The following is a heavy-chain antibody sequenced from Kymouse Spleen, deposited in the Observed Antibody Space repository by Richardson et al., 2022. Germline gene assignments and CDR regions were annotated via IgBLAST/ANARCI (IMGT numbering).Heavy chain of an antibody. J-gene: IGHJ4*02. Sequence: EVQLVESGGGLVQPGGSLKLSCAASGFTFSGSAMHWVRQASGKGLEWVGRIRSKANSYATAYAASVKGRFTISRDDSKNTAYLQMNSLKTEDTAVYYCTSGGITGTLDYWGQGTLVTVSS. CDR1: GFTFSGSA. V-gene: IGHV3-73*02. CDR3: TSGGITGTLDY. D-gene: IGHD1-20*01,IGHD1-7*01. CDR2: IRSKANSYAT.